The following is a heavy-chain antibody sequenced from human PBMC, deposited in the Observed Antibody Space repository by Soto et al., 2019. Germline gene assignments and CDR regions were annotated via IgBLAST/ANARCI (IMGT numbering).Heavy chain of an antibody. Sequence: SETLSLTCTVTGDSISSRSYYWGWIRQPPGKGLEWIGSIYYSGSTYNNPSLRSRVSMSIDTSKDQFSLKLKSVTAADTALYFCARQRTSVVTQAYFDVWGTGSLVTVSS. D-gene: IGHD2-21*02. J-gene: IGHJ4*02. CDR1: GDSISSRSYY. V-gene: IGHV4-39*01. CDR2: IYYSGST. CDR3: ARQRTSVVTQAYFDV.